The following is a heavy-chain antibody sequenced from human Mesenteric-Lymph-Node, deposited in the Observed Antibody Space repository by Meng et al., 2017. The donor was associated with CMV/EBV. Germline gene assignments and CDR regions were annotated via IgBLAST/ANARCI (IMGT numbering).Heavy chain of an antibody. CDR1: GGSVSSGSYY. V-gene: IGHV4-61*01. CDR3: AGVTTDIAADGAVDP. Sequence: SETLSLTCTVSGGSVSSGSYYWSWIRQPPGRGLEWIGDIYYSGSTNYNPSLESRVTISVDTSKNQFSLKLSSVTAADTAVYYCAGVTTDIAADGAVDPWGQGTLVTVSS. D-gene: IGHD6-6*01. CDR2: IYYSGST. J-gene: IGHJ5*02.